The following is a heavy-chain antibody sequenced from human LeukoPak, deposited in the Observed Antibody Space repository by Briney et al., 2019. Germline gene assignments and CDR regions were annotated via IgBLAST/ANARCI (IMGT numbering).Heavy chain of an antibody. CDR1: GGSISSGGYS. CDR2: IYHSGST. CDR3: AMFPRDYYYYGMDI. D-gene: IGHD3-10*02. V-gene: IGHV4-30-2*01. Sequence: SETLSLTCAVSGGSISSGGYSWSWIRQPPGKGLEWIGYIYHSGSTYYNPSLKSRVTISVDRSKNQFSLKLSSVTAADTAVYYCAMFPRDYYYYGMDIWGQGTTVTVSS. J-gene: IGHJ6*02.